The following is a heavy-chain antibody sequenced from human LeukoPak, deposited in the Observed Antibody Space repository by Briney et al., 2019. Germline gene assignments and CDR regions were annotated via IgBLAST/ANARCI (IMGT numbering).Heavy chain of an antibody. V-gene: IGHV1-69*04. CDR1: GGTFSSYA. J-gene: IGHJ6*02. CDR2: IIPILGIA. CDR3: ARGLGSSGWYSYYYYYYGMDV. Sequence: ASVKVSCKASGGTFSSYAISWVRQAPGQGLEWMGRIIPILGIANYAQKFQGRVTITADKSTSTAYMELSSLRSEDTAVYYCARGLGSSGWYSYYYYYYGMDVWGQGTTVTVSS. D-gene: IGHD6-19*01.